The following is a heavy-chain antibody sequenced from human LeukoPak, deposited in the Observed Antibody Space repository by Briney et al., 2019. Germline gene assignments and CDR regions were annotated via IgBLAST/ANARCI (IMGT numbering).Heavy chain of an antibody. CDR3: EVAIAAAGDY. D-gene: IGHD6-13*01. CDR2: IYPGDSDT. Sequence: GESLKISCKGSGYSFTSYWIGWVRQMRGKGLEWRGIIYPGDSDTRYSPSFQGQVTISADKSISTAYLQWSSLKASDTAMYYCEVAIAAAGDYWGQGTLVTVSS. J-gene: IGHJ4*02. CDR1: GYSFTSYW. V-gene: IGHV5-51*01.